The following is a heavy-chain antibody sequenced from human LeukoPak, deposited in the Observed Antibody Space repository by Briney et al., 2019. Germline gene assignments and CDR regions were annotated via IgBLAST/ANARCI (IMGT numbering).Heavy chain of an antibody. V-gene: IGHV1-18*01. Sequence: GASVKVSCKASGYTFTSYGISWVRQAPGQGLEWMGWISAYKGNTNYAQKLQGRVTMTTDTSTSTAYMELRSLRSDDTAVYYCARDLGIAVAGTVVDYWGQGTLVTVSS. D-gene: IGHD6-19*01. CDR2: ISAYKGNT. CDR3: ARDLGIAVAGTVVDY. J-gene: IGHJ4*02. CDR1: GYTFTSYG.